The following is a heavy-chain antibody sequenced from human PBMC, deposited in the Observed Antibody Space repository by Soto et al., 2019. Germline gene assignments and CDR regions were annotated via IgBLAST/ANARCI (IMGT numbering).Heavy chain of an antibody. CDR2: MYSSGSS. CDR1: GVSITSYK. D-gene: IGHD2-15*01. Sequence: KSSETLSLTCTVSGVSITSYKWSWIRQSPGKGLEWIAYMYSSGSSSYNPSLKSRVTISVDTSRNQYSLQLNSATAADTAVYYCAREWSAFDYWGQGILVTVS. V-gene: IGHV4-59*01. CDR3: AREWSAFDY. J-gene: IGHJ4*02.